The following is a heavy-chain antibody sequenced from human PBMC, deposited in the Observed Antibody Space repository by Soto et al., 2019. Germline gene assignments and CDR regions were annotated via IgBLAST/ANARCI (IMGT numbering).Heavy chain of an antibody. CDR2: ISSSSSTI. Sequence: GGSLRLSCAASGFTFSSYSMNWGRQAPGKGLEWVSYISSSSSTIYYADSVKGRFTISRDNAKNSLYLQMNSLRDEDTAVYYCASGYCSSTTCPTYYYYGLDVWGQGTTVTVSS. CDR3: ASGYCSSTTCPTYYYYGLDV. D-gene: IGHD2-2*01. V-gene: IGHV3-48*02. J-gene: IGHJ6*02. CDR1: GFTFSSYS.